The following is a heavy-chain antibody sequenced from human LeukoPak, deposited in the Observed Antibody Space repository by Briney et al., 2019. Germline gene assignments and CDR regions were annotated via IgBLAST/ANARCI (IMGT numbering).Heavy chain of an antibody. CDR3: AREGGDYGGNSRFWYFDL. J-gene: IGHJ2*01. Sequence: SETLSLTCAVYGGSFSGYYWSWIRQPPGKGLEWIGEINHSGSTNYNPSLKSRVTISVDTSKNQFSLQLSSVTAADTAVYYCAREGGDYGGNSRFWYFDLWGRGTLVTVSS. D-gene: IGHD4-23*01. V-gene: IGHV4-34*01. CDR1: GGSFSGYY. CDR2: INHSGST.